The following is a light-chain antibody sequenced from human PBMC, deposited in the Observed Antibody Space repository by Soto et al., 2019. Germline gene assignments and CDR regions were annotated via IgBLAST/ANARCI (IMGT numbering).Light chain of an antibody. CDR2: EVN. Sequence: QSVLTQPASVSGSPGQSITISCTGTSSDVGGYKYVSWYQHHPGKAPKLLIYEVNNRPSGVSNRFSGSKSGNVASLTISGLQAEDEADYYCSSYSSSRTYVFGTGTQLTVL. CDR1: SSDVGGYKY. V-gene: IGLV2-14*01. J-gene: IGLJ1*01. CDR3: SSYSSSRTYV.